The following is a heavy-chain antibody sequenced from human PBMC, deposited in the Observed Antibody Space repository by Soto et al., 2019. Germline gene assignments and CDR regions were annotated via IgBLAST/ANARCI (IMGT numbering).Heavy chain of an antibody. CDR1: GFTLSSYG. J-gene: IGHJ4*02. CDR3: AKGRGQQLAYGLGY. CDR2: ISYDGSNK. Sequence: GGSLRLSCAASGFTLSSYGLHWVRQAPGKGLEWVAVISYDGSNKYYADSVKGRFTISRDNSKNTLYLQMNSLRAEDTAVYYCAKGRGQQLAYGLGYWGQGPLVTVSS. D-gene: IGHD6-13*01. V-gene: IGHV3-30*18.